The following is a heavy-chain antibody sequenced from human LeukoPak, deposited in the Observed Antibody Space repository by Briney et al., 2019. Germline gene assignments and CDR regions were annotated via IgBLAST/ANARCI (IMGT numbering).Heavy chain of an antibody. CDR3: ARSRYCSGGSCYSGDY. Sequence: GGSLRLSCAASGYTFTSYAMHWVRQAPGQRLEWMGWINAGNGNTKYSQKFQGRVTITRDTSASTAYMELSSLRSEDTAVYYCARSRYCSGGSCYSGDYWGQGTLVTVSS. CDR2: INAGNGNT. J-gene: IGHJ4*02. CDR1: GYTFTSYA. D-gene: IGHD2-15*01. V-gene: IGHV1-3*01.